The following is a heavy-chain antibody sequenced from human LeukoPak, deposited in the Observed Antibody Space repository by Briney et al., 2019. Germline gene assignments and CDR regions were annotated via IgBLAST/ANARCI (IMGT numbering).Heavy chain of an antibody. J-gene: IGHJ4*02. D-gene: IGHD1-26*01. CDR2: ISYDGSNK. V-gene: IGHV3-30-3*01. CDR3: ASLGELYVFDY. CDR1: GITFNNYA. Sequence: GRSLRLSCAASGITFNNYAVHWVRQAPGKGLEWVAVISYDGSNKYYADSVKGRFTISRDNSKNTLYLQMNSLRAEDTAVYYCASLGELYVFDYWGQGTLVTVSS.